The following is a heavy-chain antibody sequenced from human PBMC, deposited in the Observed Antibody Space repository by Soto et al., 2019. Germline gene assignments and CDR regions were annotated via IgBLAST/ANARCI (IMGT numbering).Heavy chain of an antibody. CDR1: GGSISSSSYY. CDR2: IYYSGST. J-gene: IGHJ5*02. V-gene: IGHV4-39*01. CDR3: ARLILLHPLRKMGWFDP. Sequence: SETLSLTCTVSGGSISSSSYYWGWIRQPPGKGLEWIGSIYYSGSTYYNPSLKSRVTISVDTSKNQFSLKLSSVTAADTAVYYCARLILLHPLRKMGWFDPWGQGTLVTVSS. D-gene: IGHD2-8*01.